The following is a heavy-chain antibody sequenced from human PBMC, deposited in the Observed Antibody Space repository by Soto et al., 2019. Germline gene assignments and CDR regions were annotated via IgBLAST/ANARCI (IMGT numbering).Heavy chain of an antibody. V-gene: IGHV4-30-4*01. Sequence: QVQLQESGPGLVKPSQTLSLTCTVSGGSISRGDSYWSWIRQPPGRGLEWLGYIYYSGSTYYNPSLNSRVGLSLDTSKSQFSLKLSSVTAADTAVYYCGRDGRSGWGQDYWGQGTLVTVSS. D-gene: IGHD7-27*01. CDR2: IYYSGST. J-gene: IGHJ4*02. CDR1: GGSISRGDSY. CDR3: GRDGRSGWGQDY.